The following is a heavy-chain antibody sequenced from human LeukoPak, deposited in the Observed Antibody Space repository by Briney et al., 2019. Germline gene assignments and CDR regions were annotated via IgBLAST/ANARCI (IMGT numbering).Heavy chain of an antibody. J-gene: IGHJ6*03. CDR1: GFTFSDYY. CDR3: ARGVKYYYYYMDV. CDR2: ISSSGSTI. Sequence: GGSLRLSCAASGFTFSDYYMTWLRQAPGKGLEWVSYISSSGSTIYYADSVKGRFTISRDNAKNSLYLQMNSLRAEDTAVYYCARGVKYYYYYMDVWGKGTTVTISS. V-gene: IGHV3-11*01. D-gene: IGHD4-11*01.